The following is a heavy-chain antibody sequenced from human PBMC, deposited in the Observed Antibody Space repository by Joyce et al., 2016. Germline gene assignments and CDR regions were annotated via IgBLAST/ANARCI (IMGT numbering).Heavy chain of an antibody. CDR3: ARLEMSADY. CDR2: IFPGASDT. CDR1: GYNFTSHW. J-gene: IGHJ4*02. Sequence: DVQLVQSGPEVKKPGESLKISCKVSGYNFTSHWIGWVRQMPDKGLQLMGIIFPGASDTSYSPPFQGQVTISVDKSIDTAYLQWSSLKASDTAMYFCARLEMSADYWGQGTLVTISS. D-gene: IGHD5-24*01. V-gene: IGHV5-51*01.